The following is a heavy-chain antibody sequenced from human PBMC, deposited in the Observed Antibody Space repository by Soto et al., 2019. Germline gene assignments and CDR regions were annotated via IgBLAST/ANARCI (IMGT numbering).Heavy chain of an antibody. J-gene: IGHJ6*02. Sequence: PGGSLRLSCSASGFTFSDHYMSWIRQAPGKGPEWLSYISSSSTYTNYADSVKGRFTISRDNAKNSLYLQMNSLRAEDTDLYYCEREFWSGSYTLNYGMDVWGQGTTVTVSS. CDR2: ISSSSTYT. CDR3: EREFWSGSYTLNYGMDV. D-gene: IGHD3-3*01. V-gene: IGHV3-11*06. CDR1: GFTFSDHY.